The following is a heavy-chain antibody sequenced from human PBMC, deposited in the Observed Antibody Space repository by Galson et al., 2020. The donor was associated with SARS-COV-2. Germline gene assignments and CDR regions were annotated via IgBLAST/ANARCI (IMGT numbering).Heavy chain of an antibody. CDR2: ISSSSSYI. V-gene: IGHV3-21*01. CDR1: GFIFSDFA. Sequence: GGSLRLSCAVSGFIFSDFAMNWVRQAPGKGLEWVASISSSSSYIYHSDSLKGRFTISRDNAKNSLYLQMNSLRADDTAVYYCVRTVQLQRDFEYWGQGALVTVSS. J-gene: IGHJ4*02. D-gene: IGHD3-10*01. CDR3: VRTVQLQRDFEY.